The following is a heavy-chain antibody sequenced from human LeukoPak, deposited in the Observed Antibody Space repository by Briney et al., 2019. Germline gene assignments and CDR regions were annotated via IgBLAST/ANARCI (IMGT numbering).Heavy chain of an antibody. CDR3: ARGTGTSDY. D-gene: IGHD1-1*01. Sequence: AXGXGLEWIGEINHSGSTNYNPSLKSRVTISVDTSKNQFSLKLSSVTAADTAVYYCARGTGTSDYWGQGTLVTVSS. J-gene: IGHJ4*02. V-gene: IGHV4-34*01. CDR2: INHSGST.